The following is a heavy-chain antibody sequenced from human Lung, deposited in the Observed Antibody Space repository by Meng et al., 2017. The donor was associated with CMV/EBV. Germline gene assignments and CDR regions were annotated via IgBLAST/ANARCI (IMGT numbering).Heavy chain of an antibody. CDR2: INPKSGGT. D-gene: IGHD3-16*02. V-gene: IGHV1-2*02. CDR1: GYTFIGYD. J-gene: IGHJ6*01. CDR3: AKSLYTNYYSTYCGLDV. Sequence: SVKVSXKASGYTFIGYDLHWVRQAPGQGLEWMGWINPKSGGTNDAQRFQGRVTMTRDTSINTVYMELRRLRSDDTAVYFCAKSLYTNYYSTYCGLDVWGQGTTVTVSS.